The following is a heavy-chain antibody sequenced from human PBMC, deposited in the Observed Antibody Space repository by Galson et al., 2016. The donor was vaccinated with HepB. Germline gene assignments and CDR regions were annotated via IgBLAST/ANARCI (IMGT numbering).Heavy chain of an antibody. D-gene: IGHD3-22*01. J-gene: IGHJ4*02. Sequence: SLRLSCAASGFTFGDYAMSWFRQAPGKGLEWASFIRNKAFRGTQEYAASVKDRFPISRDDSKNTAYLQMSSLKTEDTAVYYCTRGEIPPPLNFYASSGYHYDYWGQATLVTVSS. CDR2: IRNKAFRGTQ. CDR1: GFTFGDYA. V-gene: IGHV3-49*03. CDR3: TRGEIPPPLNFYASSGYHYDY.